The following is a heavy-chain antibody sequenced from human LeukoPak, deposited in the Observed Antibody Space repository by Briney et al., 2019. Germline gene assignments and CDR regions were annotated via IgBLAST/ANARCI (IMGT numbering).Heavy chain of an antibody. Sequence: SVKVSCKASGGTFSNYAVNWVRQAPGQGLEWMGGIIPIFGTAHYAQKFQGRVTITADESTSTAYMQLSGLRSEDTAVYYCARGWIAETTMVTPYNYWGQGTLVTVSS. V-gene: IGHV1-69*13. CDR2: IIPIFGTA. CDR3: ARGWIAETTMVTPYNY. D-gene: IGHD4-23*01. J-gene: IGHJ4*02. CDR1: GGTFSNYA.